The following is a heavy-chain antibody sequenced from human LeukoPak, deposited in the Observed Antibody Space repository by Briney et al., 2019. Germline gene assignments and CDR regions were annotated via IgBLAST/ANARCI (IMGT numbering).Heavy chain of an antibody. CDR2: ISYDGSNK. CDR3: ARGPVEAVFGVSTED. Sequence: GGSLRLSCAASGFTFSSYAMHWVRQAPGKGLEWVAVISYDGSNKYYADSVKGRFTISRDNSKNTLYLQMNSLRAEDTAVYYCARGPVEAVFGVSTEDWGQGTTVTVSS. V-gene: IGHV3-30-3*01. J-gene: IGHJ6*02. CDR1: GFTFSSYA. D-gene: IGHD3-10*02.